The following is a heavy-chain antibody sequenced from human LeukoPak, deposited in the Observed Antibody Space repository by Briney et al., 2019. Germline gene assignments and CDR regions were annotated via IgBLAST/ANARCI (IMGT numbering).Heavy chain of an antibody. CDR2: IYYSGTT. V-gene: IGHV4-59*01. CDR3: ARTNEMAALDY. Sequence: PSETLSLTCTVSGGSISSYYWSWIRQPPGKGLEWIGYIYYSGTTDYNPSLKSRVTISIDTSKRQFSLKLNSVTAADTAVYYCARTNEMAALDYWGQGTLVTVSS. CDR1: GGSISSYY. D-gene: IGHD5-24*01. J-gene: IGHJ4*02.